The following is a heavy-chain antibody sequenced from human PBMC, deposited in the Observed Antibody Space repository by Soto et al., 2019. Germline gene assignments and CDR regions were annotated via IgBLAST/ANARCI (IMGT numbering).Heavy chain of an antibody. J-gene: IGHJ4*02. V-gene: IGHV5-51*01. Sequence: ESLKISCKASGYSFSYYWIGWVRQMPGKGLEWMGITHPGDSNTRYNSSFQGQVTISVDKSISTAYLQWSSLRASDTAMYYCARLGSSPYSSSAYWGQGTLVTVS. CDR2: THPGDSNT. CDR3: ARLGSSPYSSSAY. D-gene: IGHD6-6*01. CDR1: GYSFSYYW.